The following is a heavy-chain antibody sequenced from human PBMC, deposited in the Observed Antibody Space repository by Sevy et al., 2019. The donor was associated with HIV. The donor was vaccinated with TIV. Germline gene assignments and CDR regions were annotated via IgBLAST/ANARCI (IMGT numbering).Heavy chain of an antibody. V-gene: IGHV1-18*01. CDR2: ISDYNGNT. D-gene: IGHD2-21*02. CDR3: AGDLGGYGGNSIDY. J-gene: IGHJ4*02. Sequence: ASVKVSCKASGYTFTSYGISWVRQAPGQGLEWMGWISDYNGNTNCAQKLQGRVTMTTDTSTSTAYMERRSLRSDDTAVYYCAGDLGGYGGNSIDYWGQGTLVTVSS. CDR1: GYTFTSYG.